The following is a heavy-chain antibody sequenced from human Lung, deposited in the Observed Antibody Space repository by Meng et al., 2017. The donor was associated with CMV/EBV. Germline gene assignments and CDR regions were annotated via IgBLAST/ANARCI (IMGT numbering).Heavy chain of an antibody. CDR3: TRVFGSGSQRYGGYYGMDV. CDR1: DFTVSSNY. D-gene: IGHD3-10*01. V-gene: IGHV3-53*01. Sequence: GEXXKISCAASDFTVSSNYMSWVRQAPGKGLEWVSLIYSGGTTYYADSVKGRFTISRDNSKNTLYPQMNSLRAEDTAVYYCTRVFGSGSQRYGGYYGMDVXGQGXTVTVSS. J-gene: IGHJ6*02. CDR2: IYSGGTT.